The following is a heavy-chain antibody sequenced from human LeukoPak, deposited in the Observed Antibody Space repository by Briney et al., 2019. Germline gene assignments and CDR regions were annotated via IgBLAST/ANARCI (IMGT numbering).Heavy chain of an antibody. D-gene: IGHD2-21*01. CDR3: AKQPYNYYYLDV. J-gene: IGHJ6*03. V-gene: IGHV3-23*01. CDR2: IVGASSKT. Sequence: GGSLRLSCAISGLTFHDYAMTWVRQAPGKGLEWFSTIVGASSKTYYADSVKGRFTISRDNSNYMLFLHMNNLRAEDTAIYYCAKQPYNYYYLDVWGKGTTVTVSS. CDR1: GLTFHDYA.